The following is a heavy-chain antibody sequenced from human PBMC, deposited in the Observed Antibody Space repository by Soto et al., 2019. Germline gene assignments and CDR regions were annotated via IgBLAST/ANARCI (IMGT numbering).Heavy chain of an antibody. Sequence: GGSLRLSCAASGFTFSSYAMSWVRQAPGKGLEWVSAISGSGGSTYYADSVKGRFTISRDNSKNTLYLQMSSLRAEDTAVYYCVKDKPSGWYLGARYFDYWGQGTLVTVSS. D-gene: IGHD6-19*01. J-gene: IGHJ4*02. CDR2: ISGSGGST. CDR1: GFTFSSYA. CDR3: VKDKPSGWYLGARYFDY. V-gene: IGHV3-23*01.